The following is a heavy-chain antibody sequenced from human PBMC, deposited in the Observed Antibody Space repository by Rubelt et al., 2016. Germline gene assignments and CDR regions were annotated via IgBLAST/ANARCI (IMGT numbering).Heavy chain of an antibody. J-gene: IGHJ4*02. D-gene: IGHD4-11*01. CDR1: GFAFSFYT. V-gene: IGHV3-48*04. CDR2: IGSSGGST. Sequence: EVQLLESGGGLLQPGGSLRLSCAASGFAFSFYTMNWVRQAPGKGLEWVSSIGSSGGSTYYADSVRGRFTISRDNAKNALYLQMDSLRAEDTAVYYCARGYLSNSFDYWGQGTLVTVSS. CDR3: ARGYLSNSFDY.